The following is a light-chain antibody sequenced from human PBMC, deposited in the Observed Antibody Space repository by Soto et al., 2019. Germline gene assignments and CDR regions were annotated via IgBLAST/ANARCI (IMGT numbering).Light chain of an antibody. Sequence: QSVLTQPPSASGTPGQRVTISCSGSNSNIGSNTVAWYQQLPGTAPKLLMYDNYQRPSGVPDRFSGSKSDTSHSLAISGLHSEDGADYYCAAWDDSLNAWVFGGGTKLTVL. CDR1: NSNIGSNT. CDR2: DNY. J-gene: IGLJ3*02. V-gene: IGLV1-44*01. CDR3: AAWDDSLNAWV.